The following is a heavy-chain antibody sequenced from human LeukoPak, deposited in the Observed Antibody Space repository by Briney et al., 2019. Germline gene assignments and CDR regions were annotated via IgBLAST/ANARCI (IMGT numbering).Heavy chain of an antibody. CDR3: AKDRPRGPYFFHY. D-gene: IGHD6-6*01. CDR1: GFTFSSYA. J-gene: IGHJ4*02. Sequence: GGSLRLSCASSGFTFSSYAMSWVRQAPGKGLEWVSTIGGTGVRTYYAGSVKGRFTISRDNSKNTLYLQINSLRAEDTAVYFCAKDRPRGPYFFHYWGQGTLVTVSS. CDR2: IGGTGVRT. V-gene: IGHV3-23*01.